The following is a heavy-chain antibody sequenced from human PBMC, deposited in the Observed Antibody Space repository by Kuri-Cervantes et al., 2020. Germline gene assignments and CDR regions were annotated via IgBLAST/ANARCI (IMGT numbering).Heavy chain of an antibody. CDR2: IWYDGSNK. Sequence: LSLTCAASGFTFSSYGMHWVRQAPGKGLEWVAVIWYDGSNKYYADSAKGRFTISRDNSKNTLYLQMNSLRAEDTAVYYCARDIVGATFSFDYWGQGTLVTVSS. J-gene: IGHJ4*02. CDR3: ARDIVGATFSFDY. CDR1: GFTFSSYG. V-gene: IGHV3-33*01. D-gene: IGHD1-26*01.